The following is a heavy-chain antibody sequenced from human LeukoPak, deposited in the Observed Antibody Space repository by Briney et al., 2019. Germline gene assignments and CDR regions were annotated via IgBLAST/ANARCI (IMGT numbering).Heavy chain of an antibody. D-gene: IGHD3-10*01. CDR2: IYYSGTT. J-gene: IGHJ5*02. CDR1: GGSISSYY. Sequence: SETLSLTCTVPGGSISSYYWSWIRQPPGKGLEWIGYIYYSGTTNYNPSLKSRVTISVDSSKNQFSLKLSSVTAADTAVYYCARDPNPITMVRGVPGWFDPWGQGTLVTVSS. V-gene: IGHV4-59*01. CDR3: ARDPNPITMVRGVPGWFDP.